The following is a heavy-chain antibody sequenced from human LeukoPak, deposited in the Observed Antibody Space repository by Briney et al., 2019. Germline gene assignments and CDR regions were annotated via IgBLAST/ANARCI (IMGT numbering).Heavy chain of an antibody. D-gene: IGHD3-16*01. CDR1: GFTFSSYG. CDR2: ISSSSSYV. J-gene: IGHJ4*02. V-gene: IGHV3-21*01. Sequence: GGSLRLSCAASGFTFSSYGMNWVRQAPGKGLEWVSSISSSSSYVYYADSVKGRFTISRDNAKNSLYLQMNSLRAEDTAVYYCARELKGGVNIDYWGQGTLVTVSS. CDR3: ARELKGGVNIDY.